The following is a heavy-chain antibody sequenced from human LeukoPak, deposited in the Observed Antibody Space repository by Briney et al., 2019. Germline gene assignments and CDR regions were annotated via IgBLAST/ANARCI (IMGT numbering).Heavy chain of an antibody. Sequence: GASVKVSCKASGYTFTGYYMHWVRQAPGQGLEWMGWINPNSGGTNYAQKFQGRVTMTRDTSISTAYMELSRLRSDDTAVYYCARGPGREGSSWVFLDYWGQGTLVTVSS. J-gene: IGHJ4*02. D-gene: IGHD6-13*01. CDR2: INPNSGGT. V-gene: IGHV1-2*02. CDR1: GYTFTGYY. CDR3: ARGPGREGSSWVFLDY.